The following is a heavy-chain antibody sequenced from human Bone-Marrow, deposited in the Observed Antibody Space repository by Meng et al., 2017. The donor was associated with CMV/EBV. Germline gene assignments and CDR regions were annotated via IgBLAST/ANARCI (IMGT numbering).Heavy chain of an antibody. D-gene: IGHD5-24*01. CDR3: ARVSRDEMATIDFDY. CDR1: GGSISSGGYY. J-gene: IGHJ4*02. CDR2: IYYSGST. V-gene: IGHV4-31*03. Sequence: SETLSLTCIVSGGSISSGGYYWSWIRQHPGKGLEWTGYIYYSGSTYYKPSLKSRVTISGDTSKNQFSLKLSSVTAADTAMYYCARVSRDEMATIDFDYWGQGPLVTVYS.